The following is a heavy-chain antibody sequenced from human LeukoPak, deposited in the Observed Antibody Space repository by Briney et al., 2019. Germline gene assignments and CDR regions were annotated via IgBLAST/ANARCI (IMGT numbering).Heavy chain of an antibody. CDR1: GGSISSSRYS. CDR2: IYDSGST. V-gene: IGHV4-39*01. Sequence: PSETLSLTCTVSGGSISSSRYSWGWVRQPPGKGLEWTGTIYDSGSTYYNPSLKSRVTISVDTSKNQFSLRLSSVTAADTAVYYCARVGFGGYSYGYVDFWGQGTLVTVSS. D-gene: IGHD5-18*01. J-gene: IGHJ4*02. CDR3: ARVGFGGYSYGYVDF.